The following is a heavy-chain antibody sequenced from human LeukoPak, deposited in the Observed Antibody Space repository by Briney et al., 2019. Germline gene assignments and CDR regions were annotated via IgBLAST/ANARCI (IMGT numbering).Heavy chain of an antibody. CDR1: GGSIISYY. CDR2: VYYSGST. Sequence: PSETLSLTCTASGGSIISYYWSWIRQPPGKGREWFGYVYYSGSTNYHPSLKSRVTISVDTSKNQFSLKLSSVTAADTAVYYCAREAAGTYGACFDPWGQGTLVTVSS. CDR3: AREAAGTYGACFDP. D-gene: IGHD6-13*01. J-gene: IGHJ5*02. V-gene: IGHV4-59*01.